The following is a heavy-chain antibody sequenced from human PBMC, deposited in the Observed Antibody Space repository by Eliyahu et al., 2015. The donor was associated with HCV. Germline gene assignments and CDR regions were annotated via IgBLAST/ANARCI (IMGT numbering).Heavy chain of an antibody. Sequence: EVQLVDSGGGLVQPGGSLRLSCIASGFXFGXYAVSWVRQAPGKGLEWVGFIRAKAYGGTTEYAASVRGRFTISRDDSKSIAYLQMNSLKTEDTAVYFCTRDTNSNYDLFDYWGQGTLVTVSS. J-gene: IGHJ4*02. V-gene: IGHV3-49*04. CDR3: TRDTNSNYDLFDY. D-gene: IGHD4-11*01. CDR1: GFXFGXYA. CDR2: IRAKAYGGTT.